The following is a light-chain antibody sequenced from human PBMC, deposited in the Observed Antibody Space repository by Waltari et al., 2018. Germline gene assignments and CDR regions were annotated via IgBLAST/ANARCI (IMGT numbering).Light chain of an antibody. CDR3: GTWDSSLSGAV. J-gene: IGLJ7*01. CDR1: RSNIGHNL. V-gene: IGLV1-51*02. CDR2: EDV. Sequence: QSVLTQPPSVSAAPGQRVTISRSVGRSNIGHNLIPWFRQLPGTAPKLLIYEDVERPPGIPGRFSCSKSGTSATLDITGLQAGDEADYYCGTWDSSLSGAVFGGGTHLTVL.